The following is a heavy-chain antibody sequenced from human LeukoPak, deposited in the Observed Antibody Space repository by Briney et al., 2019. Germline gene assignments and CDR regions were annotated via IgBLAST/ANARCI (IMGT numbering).Heavy chain of an antibody. CDR3: AREHSSGWYPDD. V-gene: IGHV1-2*06. CDR1: GYPFTGYY. D-gene: IGHD6-19*01. Sequence: ASVKVSCKASGYPFTGYYIHWVRQAPGQGLEWMGRINPNSGGTNYAQKLQGRVTMTRDTSISTAYMELSSLRSDDTAVYYCAREHSSGWYPDDWGQGTLVTVSS. J-gene: IGHJ4*02. CDR2: INPNSGGT.